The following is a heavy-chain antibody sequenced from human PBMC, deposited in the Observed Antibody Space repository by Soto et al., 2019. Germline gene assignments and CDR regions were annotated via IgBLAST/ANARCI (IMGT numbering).Heavy chain of an antibody. J-gene: IGHJ4*02. Sequence: GGSLRLSCAASGFTFSSYWMSWVRQAPGKGLEWVANIKQDGSEKYYVDSVKGRFTISRDNAKNSLYLQMNSLRAEDTAVYYCATYSGYDSGYFDYWGQGTLVTVSS. CDR2: IKQDGSEK. CDR1: GFTFSSYW. V-gene: IGHV3-7*05. CDR3: ATYSGYDSGYFDY. D-gene: IGHD5-12*01.